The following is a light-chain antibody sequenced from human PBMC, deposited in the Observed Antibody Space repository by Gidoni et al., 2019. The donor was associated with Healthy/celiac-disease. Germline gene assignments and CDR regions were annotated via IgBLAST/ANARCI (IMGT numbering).Light chain of an antibody. CDR2: DVS. CDR1: SSDVGRYNY. V-gene: IGLV2-14*01. Sequence: QSALTQPASVSASPGQSITISCTGTSSDVGRYNYVSWYQQHPGKAPKLMIYDVSNRPPGVSNRFSGSKSGNTASLTISGLQAEDEADYYCSSYTSSSTLDVFGTGTKVTVL. CDR3: SSYTSSSTLDV. J-gene: IGLJ1*01.